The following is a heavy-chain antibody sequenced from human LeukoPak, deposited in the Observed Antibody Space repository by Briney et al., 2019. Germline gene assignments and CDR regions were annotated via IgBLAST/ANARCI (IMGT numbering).Heavy chain of an antibody. CDR3: AKWGAYYYGSGSYSELDY. CDR2: VSGSGGST. Sequence: GGSLRLSCAASGFTFSNYAMSWVRQAPGKGLEWVSAVSGSGGSTYYADSVKGRFTISRDNSKNTLYLQMNSLRAEDTAVYYCAKWGAYYYGSGSYSELDYWGQGTLVTVSS. J-gene: IGHJ4*02. V-gene: IGHV3-23*01. D-gene: IGHD3-10*01. CDR1: GFTFSNYA.